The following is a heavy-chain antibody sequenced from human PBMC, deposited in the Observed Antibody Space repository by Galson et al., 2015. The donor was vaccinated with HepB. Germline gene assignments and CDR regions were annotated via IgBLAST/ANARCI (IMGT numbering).Heavy chain of an antibody. Sequence: SVKVSCKASGGTFSSYAISWVRRAPGQGLEWMGGIIPIFGIANYAQKFQGRVTITADESTSTAYMELSGLRSEDTAVYYCAGAVAGTGVRNWGQGTLVTVSS. CDR1: GGTFSSYA. J-gene: IGHJ4*02. CDR3: AGAVAGTGVRN. D-gene: IGHD6-19*01. V-gene: IGHV1-69*13. CDR2: IIPIFGIA.